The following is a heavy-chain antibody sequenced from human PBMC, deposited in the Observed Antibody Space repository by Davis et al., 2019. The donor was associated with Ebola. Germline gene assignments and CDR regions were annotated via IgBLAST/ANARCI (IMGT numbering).Heavy chain of an antibody. CDR1: GFTFSSYW. Sequence: GGSLRLSCAASGFTFSSYWMSWVRQAPGKGLEWVANIKQDGSEKYYVDSVKGRFTISRDNAKNSLYLQMNSLRAEDTAVYYCAREGTIRGVNFDYWGQGTLVTVSS. CDR3: AREGTIRGVNFDY. CDR2: IKQDGSEK. D-gene: IGHD3-10*01. J-gene: IGHJ4*02. V-gene: IGHV3-7*03.